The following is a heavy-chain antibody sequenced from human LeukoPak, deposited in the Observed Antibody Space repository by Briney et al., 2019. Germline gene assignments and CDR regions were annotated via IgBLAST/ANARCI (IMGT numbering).Heavy chain of an antibody. CDR2: IYTSGST. V-gene: IGHV4-4*07. J-gene: IGHJ4*02. CDR1: GGSISSYY. CDR3: AKDYYTRLGELSYFDY. Sequence: SETLSLTCTVSGGSISSYYWSWIRQPAGKGLEWIGRIYTSGSTNYNPSLKSRVTMSVDTSKNQFSLKLSSVTAADTAVYYCAKDYYTRLGELSYFDYWGQGTLVTVSS. D-gene: IGHD3-16*02.